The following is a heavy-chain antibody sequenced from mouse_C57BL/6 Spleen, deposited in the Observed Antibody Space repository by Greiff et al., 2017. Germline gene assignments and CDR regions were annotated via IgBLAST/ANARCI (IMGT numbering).Heavy chain of an antibody. Sequence: QVQLQQPGAELVKPGASVKMSCTASGYTFTSYWITWVKQRPGPGLEWIGDIYPGSGSTNYNEKFKSKAPLTVDTSSSPAYMQLSSLTSEDSAVYYCARDGYYSFAYWGKGTLVTVSA. CDR1: GYTFTSYW. CDR3: ARDGYYSFAY. D-gene: IGHD2-3*01. J-gene: IGHJ3*01. CDR2: IYPGSGST. V-gene: IGHV1-55*01.